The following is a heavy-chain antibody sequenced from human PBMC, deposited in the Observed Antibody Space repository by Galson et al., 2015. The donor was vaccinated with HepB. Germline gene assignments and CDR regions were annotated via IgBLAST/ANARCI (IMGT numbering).Heavy chain of an antibody. D-gene: IGHD1-26*01. CDR1: GFTFSTYR. V-gene: IGHV3-30*04. CDR2: ISHDGTDK. CDR3: ARDASGETWLQLSV. J-gene: IGHJ6*02. Sequence: SLRLSCAASGFTFSTYRLHWFRQAPGKGLEWVAVISHDGTDKYYAKSLEGRFTVSRDNSRSTLYLEMNSLRPDDTAIYYCARDASGETWLQLSVWGQGTTVTVSS.